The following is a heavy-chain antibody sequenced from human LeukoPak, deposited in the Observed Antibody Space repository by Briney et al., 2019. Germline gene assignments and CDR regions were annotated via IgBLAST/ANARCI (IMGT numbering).Heavy chain of an antibody. V-gene: IGHV4-61*01. CDR3: ASGEYYDSCGYQLGAFDI. CDR2: IYYSGST. J-gene: IGHJ3*02. CDR1: GGSISSSSYY. D-gene: IGHD3-22*01. Sequence: SETLSLTCTVSGGSISSSSYYWSWIRQPPGKGLEWIGYIYYSGSTNYNPSLKSRVTISVDTSKNQFSLKLSSVTAADTAVYYCASGEYYDSCGYQLGAFDIWDQGTMVTVSS.